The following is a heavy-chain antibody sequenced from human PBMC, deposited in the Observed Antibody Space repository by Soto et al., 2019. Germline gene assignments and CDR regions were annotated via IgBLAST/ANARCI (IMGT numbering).Heavy chain of an antibody. Sequence: QVQLVESGGGVVQPGRSLRLSCAASGFTFSSYGIHWVRQAPGKGLEWVAVISSDGSNEYYADSVKGRFTISRDDSKNPVYLQMNSLRAEDTAVYYCAKQGLPHHNWFDPWGQGTLVTVSS. CDR3: AKQGLPHHNWFDP. V-gene: IGHV3-30*18. J-gene: IGHJ5*02. CDR1: GFTFSSYG. CDR2: ISSDGSNE. D-gene: IGHD2-15*01.